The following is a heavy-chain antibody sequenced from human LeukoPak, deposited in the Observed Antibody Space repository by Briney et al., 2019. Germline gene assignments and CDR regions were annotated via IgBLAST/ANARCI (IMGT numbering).Heavy chain of an antibody. V-gene: IGHV4-34*01. Sequence: PSETLSLTCAVSGGTLSGYYWTWFRQPPGKGLEWIGEINHSGSTNYNPSLGSRVTISVDTSKNQFSLKLNSVTAADTAVYYCARGYIVLVPAAIKDAFDIWGRGTMVTVSS. D-gene: IGHD2-2*02. J-gene: IGHJ3*02. CDR2: INHSGST. CDR3: ARGYIVLVPAAIKDAFDI. CDR1: GGTLSGYY.